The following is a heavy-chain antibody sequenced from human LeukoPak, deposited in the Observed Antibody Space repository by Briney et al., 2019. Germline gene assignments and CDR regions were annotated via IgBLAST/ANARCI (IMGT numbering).Heavy chain of an antibody. D-gene: IGHD1-7*01. CDR3: TTDLLGLRDY. J-gene: IGHJ4*02. CDR2: IKSKTDDGTT. CDR1: GFTFSDAW. V-gene: IGHV3-15*01. Sequence: GGSLRLSCAASGFTFSDAWMSWVRQAPGKGLEWVGRIKSKTDDGTTDYAAPVKGRFTISRDDSKNTLYLQMNSLKTEDTAVYYCTTDLLGLRDYWGQGTLVTVSS.